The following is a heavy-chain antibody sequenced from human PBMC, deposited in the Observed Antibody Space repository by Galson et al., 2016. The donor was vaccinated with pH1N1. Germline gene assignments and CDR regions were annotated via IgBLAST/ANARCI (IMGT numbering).Heavy chain of an antibody. CDR2: ISTSKGNT. V-gene: IGHV1-18*01. D-gene: IGHD1-1*01. Sequence: VKVSCKASGYTFTTFGTSWVRQAPGKGLEWLGWISTSKGNTKNAQRLLDRVTMTRDTSTSTVFMELTSLRSDDTAIYYCARDQNWNLDYWGQGTLVSVAS. CDR1: GYTFTTFG. CDR3: ARDQNWNLDY. J-gene: IGHJ4*02.